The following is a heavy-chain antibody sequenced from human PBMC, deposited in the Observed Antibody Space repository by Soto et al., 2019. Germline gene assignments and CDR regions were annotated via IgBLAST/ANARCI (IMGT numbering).Heavy chain of an antibody. CDR2: ISWNSGRI. CDR3: AKDTAYGSGNSLDY. V-gene: IGHV3-9*01. CDR1: GFTFDDYA. D-gene: IGHD3-10*01. Sequence: EVQLVESGGGLVQPGRSLRLSCAASGFTFDDYAMHWVRQAPGKGLEWVSGISWNSGRIAYADSVKGRFTISRDNAKNSLYLQMNSLRAEDTAVYYCAKDTAYGSGNSLDYWGQGTLVTVSS. J-gene: IGHJ4*02.